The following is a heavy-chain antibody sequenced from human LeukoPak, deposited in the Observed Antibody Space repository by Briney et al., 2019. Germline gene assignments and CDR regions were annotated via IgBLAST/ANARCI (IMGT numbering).Heavy chain of an antibody. J-gene: IGHJ4*02. D-gene: IGHD3-22*01. CDR3: ASPRHGDFYDSRGWF. Sequence: SVRVSCKXSGDSFSNLTIRWVRQAPGQGREGGGRVIRMLGIPNYAQTFQGRVTITADKSTSTTFMEKSSLTSDDTAVYYCASPRHGDFYDSRGWFWGQGTLVTVSS. V-gene: IGHV1-69*02. CDR1: GDSFSNLT. CDR2: VIRMLGIP.